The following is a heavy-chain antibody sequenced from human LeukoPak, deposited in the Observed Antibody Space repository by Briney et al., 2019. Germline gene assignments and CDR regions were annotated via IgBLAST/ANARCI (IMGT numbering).Heavy chain of an antibody. CDR1: GFTFSSYA. V-gene: IGHV3-30-3*01. Sequence: PGGSLRLSCAASGFTFSSYAMHWVRQAPGKGLEWVAVISYDGSNKYYADSVKGRFTISRDNSKNTLYLQMNSLRAEDTAVYYCARDTPSYDILTGYTFDYWGQGTLVTVSS. J-gene: IGHJ4*02. CDR3: ARDTPSYDILTGYTFDY. CDR2: ISYDGSNK. D-gene: IGHD3-9*01.